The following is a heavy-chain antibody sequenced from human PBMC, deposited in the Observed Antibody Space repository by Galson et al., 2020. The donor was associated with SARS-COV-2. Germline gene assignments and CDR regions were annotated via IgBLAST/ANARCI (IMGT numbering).Heavy chain of an antibody. CDR1: GGSFSAYY. Sequence: SETLSLTCAVYGGSFSAYYWSWIRQPPGKGLEWIGEINDSGSTNYSPSLKSRVTISVDTSKNQFSLKLSSMTAADTALYYCARRGIFDYYYYYYMDVWGRGTTVTVSS. V-gene: IGHV4-34*01. CDR2: INDSGST. J-gene: IGHJ6*03. D-gene: IGHD3-3*01. CDR3: ARRGIFDYYYYYYMDV.